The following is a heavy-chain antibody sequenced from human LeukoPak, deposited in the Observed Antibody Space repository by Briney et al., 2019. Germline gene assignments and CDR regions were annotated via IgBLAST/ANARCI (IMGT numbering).Heavy chain of an antibody. D-gene: IGHD1-26*01. V-gene: IGHV4-59*01. CDR1: GGSISSYY. CDR3: ARGVGADFDY. Sequence: SETLSLTCTVSGGSISSYYWSWIRQPPGKGLEWIGYIYYSGSTNHNPSLKSRVTISVDTSKNQFSLKLSSVTAADTAVYYCARGVGADFDYWGQGTLVTVSS. CDR2: IYYSGST. J-gene: IGHJ4*02.